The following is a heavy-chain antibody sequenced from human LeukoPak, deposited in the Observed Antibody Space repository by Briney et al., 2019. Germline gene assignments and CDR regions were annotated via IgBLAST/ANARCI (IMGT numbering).Heavy chain of an antibody. CDR1: GFTFSSYA. CDR3: AREGAIVPSLFDY. CDR2: ISYDGSNK. Sequence: GGSLRLSCAASGFTFSSYAMHWVRQAPGKGLEWVAVISYDGSNKYYADSVKGRFTISRDNSKNTLYLQMNSLRAEDTAVYYCAREGAIVPSLFDYWGQGTLVTVSS. D-gene: IGHD3-16*02. J-gene: IGHJ4*02. V-gene: IGHV3-30*04.